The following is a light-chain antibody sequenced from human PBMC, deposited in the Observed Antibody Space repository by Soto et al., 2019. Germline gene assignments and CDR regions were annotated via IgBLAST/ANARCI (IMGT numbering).Light chain of an antibody. V-gene: IGKV1-13*02. CDR3: QQFNSYPIT. J-gene: IGKJ5*01. CDR2: DVS. Sequence: AIQVTQSPSSLSASVGDRVTITCRASQDIRGAFAWYQQKPGKAPKLLIYDVSTLESGVPSRFSGSGSGTEFTLTISSLQPEDFGTYYCQQFNSYPITFGHGTRLEIK. CDR1: QDIRGA.